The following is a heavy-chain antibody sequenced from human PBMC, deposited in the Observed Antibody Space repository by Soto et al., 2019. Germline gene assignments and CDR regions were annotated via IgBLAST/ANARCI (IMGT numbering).Heavy chain of an antibody. J-gene: IGHJ5*02. Sequence: ASVKVSCKASGYPFTDYYIHWVRQAPGQGPEWMGWINPKSGGTNYAQKFKAWVTMTRVTSISTAYIELSGLKSDDTAVYYCARDLSTSSLGPPFDPWGQGTLVTVSS. CDR3: ARDLSTSSLGPPFDP. D-gene: IGHD2-2*01. CDR1: GYPFTDYY. CDR2: INPKSGGT. V-gene: IGHV1-2*04.